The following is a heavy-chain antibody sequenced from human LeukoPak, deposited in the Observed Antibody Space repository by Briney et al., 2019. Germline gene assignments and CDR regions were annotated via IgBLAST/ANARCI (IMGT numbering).Heavy chain of an antibody. J-gene: IGHJ6*04. V-gene: IGHV3-30*03. CDR3: ASHLDV. CDR1: AFTFSNYG. CDR2: ISFDGSNK. Sequence: GGSLRLSCAASAFTFSNYGMHWVRQAPGKGLEWVALISFDGSNKYYADSVKGRFTISRDNAKNSLYLQMNSLRAEDTAVYYCASHLDVWGKGTTVTISS.